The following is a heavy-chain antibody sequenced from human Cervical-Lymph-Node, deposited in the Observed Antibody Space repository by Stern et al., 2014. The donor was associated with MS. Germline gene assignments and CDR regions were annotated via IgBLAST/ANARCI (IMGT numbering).Heavy chain of an antibody. CDR1: GAPITSGGYY. J-gene: IGHJ1*01. D-gene: IGHD2/OR15-2a*01. CDR2: TYYTASI. V-gene: IGHV4-31*01. Sequence: QVQLVESGPGLVKPSQTLSLTCTVSGAPITSGGYYWSWIRQHPGKGLEWIGYTYYTASIYYNPSLKRLTITSKDTSKNQFSLKLNSVTAADTAVYYCASTSQEYFHHWGQGALVTVSS. CDR3: ASTSQEYFHH.